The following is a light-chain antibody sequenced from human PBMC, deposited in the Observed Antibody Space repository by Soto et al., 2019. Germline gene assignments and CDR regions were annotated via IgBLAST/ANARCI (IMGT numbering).Light chain of an antibody. Sequence: DIQMTQSPSSLSASVGDRVTITCRASQSISSYLNWYQQKPGKAPKLLIYAASSLQSGVPSRFSGSGSGTELTLTISSLQPENFETSYCQQSYSTPWTFGQGTKV. CDR3: QQSYSTPWT. J-gene: IGKJ1*01. CDR2: AAS. CDR1: QSISSY. V-gene: IGKV1-39*01.